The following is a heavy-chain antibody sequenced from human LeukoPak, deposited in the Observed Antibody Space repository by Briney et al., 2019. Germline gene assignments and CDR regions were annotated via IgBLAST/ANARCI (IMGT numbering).Heavy chain of an antibody. CDR2: ISYDGSNK. V-gene: IGHV3-30*18. CDR3: AKGGTVLRYFDWLLDY. CDR1: GFTFSSYG. J-gene: IGHJ4*02. D-gene: IGHD3-9*01. Sequence: AGGSLRLSCAASGFTFSSYGMHWVRQAPGKGLEWVAVISYDGSNKYYADSVKGRFTISRDNSKNTLYLQMNSLRAEDTAVYYCAKGGTVLRYFDWLLDYWGQGTLVTVSS.